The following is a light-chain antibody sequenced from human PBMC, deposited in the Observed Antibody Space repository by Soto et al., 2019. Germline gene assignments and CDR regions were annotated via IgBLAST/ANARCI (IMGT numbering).Light chain of an antibody. Sequence: EIVLTQSPATLSLSPGERATLSCRASQSVSSSYLAWHQQRPGQAPRLLIYTASSRATGIPDRFSGSGSGTDFTLRISSVEAEDVGVYYCMQALQTPVAFGQGTRLEIK. CDR3: MQALQTPVA. J-gene: IGKJ5*01. CDR1: QSVSSSY. CDR2: TAS. V-gene: IGKV3-20*02.